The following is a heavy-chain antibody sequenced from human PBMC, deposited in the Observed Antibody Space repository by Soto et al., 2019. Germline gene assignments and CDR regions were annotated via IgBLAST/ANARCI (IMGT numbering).Heavy chain of an antibody. CDR3: ARCWPTGGLDV. CDR1: GFTFRSYV. D-gene: IGHD3-16*01. J-gene: IGHJ1*01. Sequence: QVQLVESGGGVVQPGTSLRVSCVGSGFTFRSYVIHWVRQAPGKGLEWVALTLYDGSAKYYGDSVRGRFTIFRNNSRNTVDLKMDSLRLEDTALYYCARCWPTGGLDVWGQGTLVSVSS. V-gene: IGHV3-30*19. CDR2: TLYDGSAK.